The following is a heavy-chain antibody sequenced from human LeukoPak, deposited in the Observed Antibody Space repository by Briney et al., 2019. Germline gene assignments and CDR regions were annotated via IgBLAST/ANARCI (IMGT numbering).Heavy chain of an antibody. CDR1: GGSISSYY. J-gene: IGHJ4*02. D-gene: IGHD3-22*01. CDR3: ARVTGYMIEDYFDY. V-gene: IGHV4-59*01. CDR2: IYYSGST. Sequence: SETLSLTCTVSGGSISSYYWNWIRQPPGKGLEWIGYIYYSGSTNYNPSLKSRVTISVETSKNQFSLKLSSVTAADTAVYYCARVTGYMIEDYFDYWGQGTLVTVSS.